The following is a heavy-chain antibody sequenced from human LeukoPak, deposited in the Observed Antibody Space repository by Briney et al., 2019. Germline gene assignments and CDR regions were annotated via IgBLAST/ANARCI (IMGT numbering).Heavy chain of an antibody. CDR3: ASQPYYYDSSGYGY. Sequence: ASVKVSCKASGCTFTGYYMHWVRQAPGQGLEWMGWINPNSGGTNYAQKFQGRVTMTRDTSISTAYMELSRLRSDDTAVYYCASQPYYYDSSGYGYWGQGTLVTVSS. V-gene: IGHV1-2*02. CDR2: INPNSGGT. J-gene: IGHJ4*02. D-gene: IGHD3-22*01. CDR1: GCTFTGYY.